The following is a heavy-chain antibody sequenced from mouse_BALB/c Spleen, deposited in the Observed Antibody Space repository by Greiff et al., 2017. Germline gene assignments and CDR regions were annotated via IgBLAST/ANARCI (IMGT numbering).Heavy chain of an antibody. V-gene: IGHV2-9*02. CDR1: GFSLTSYG. D-gene: IGHD2-4*01. CDR3: ARDQGDYPSWFAY. J-gene: IGHJ3*01. Sequence: VQGVESGPGLVAPSQSLSITCTVSGFSLTSYGVHWVRQPPGKGLEWLGVIWAGGSTNYNSALMSRLSISKDNSKSQVFLKMNSLQTDDTAMYYCARDQGDYPSWFAYWGQGTLVTVSA. CDR2: IWAGGST.